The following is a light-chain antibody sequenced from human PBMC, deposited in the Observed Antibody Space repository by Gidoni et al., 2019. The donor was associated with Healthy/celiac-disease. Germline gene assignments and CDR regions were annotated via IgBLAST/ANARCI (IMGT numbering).Light chain of an antibody. J-gene: IGKJ2*04. CDR2: WAS. V-gene: IGKV4-1*01. CDR3: QQYYSTPCS. Sequence: IVMTQSPDSLAASLGERATTNCKSSQSVLYSSNNKNYLAWYQQKPGQPPKLLISWASTRESGVPDRFSGSGSGTDFTLTISSLQAEDVAVYYCQQYYSTPCSFGQGTKLEIK. CDR1: QSVLYSSNNKNY.